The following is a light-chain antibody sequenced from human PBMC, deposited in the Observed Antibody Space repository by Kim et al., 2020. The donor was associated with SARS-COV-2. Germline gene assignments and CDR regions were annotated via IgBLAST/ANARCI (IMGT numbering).Light chain of an antibody. V-gene: IGLV3-19*01. Sequence: SFELTQDPAVSVALGQTVRITCQGDSLRSYYASWYQQKPGQAPVLVIYGKNNRPSGIPDRFSGSSSGNTASLTITGAQAEDEADYYCNSRDSSGNQPFGG. CDR1: SLRSYY. CDR2: GKN. CDR3: NSRDSSGNQP. J-gene: IGLJ2*01.